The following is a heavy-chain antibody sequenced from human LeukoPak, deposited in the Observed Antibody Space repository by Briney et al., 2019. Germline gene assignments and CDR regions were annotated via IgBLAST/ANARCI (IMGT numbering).Heavy chain of an antibody. Sequence: SETLSLTCAVYGGSFSGYYWSWIRQPPGKGLEWIGEINHSGSTNYNPSLKSRVTISVDTSKNQFSLKLSSVTAADTAVYYCAAFYWYYFDYWGQGTLVTVSS. J-gene: IGHJ4*02. V-gene: IGHV4-34*01. CDR1: GGSFSGYY. CDR3: AAFYWYYFDY. D-gene: IGHD2-15*01. CDR2: INHSGST.